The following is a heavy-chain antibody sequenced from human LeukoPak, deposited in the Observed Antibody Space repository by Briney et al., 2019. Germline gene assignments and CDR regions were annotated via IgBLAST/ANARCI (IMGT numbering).Heavy chain of an antibody. CDR2: MNPNSGNT. CDR1: GYTFTSYD. V-gene: IGHV1-8*01. Sequence: ASVKVSCKASGYTFTSYDINWVRQATGQGLEWMGWMNPNSGNTGYAQKFQGRVTMTRNTSISTAYMELSSLRSEDTAVYYCARYVAARPYYYYYMDVWGKGTTVTVSS. J-gene: IGHJ6*03. D-gene: IGHD6-13*01. CDR3: ARYVAARPYYYYYMDV.